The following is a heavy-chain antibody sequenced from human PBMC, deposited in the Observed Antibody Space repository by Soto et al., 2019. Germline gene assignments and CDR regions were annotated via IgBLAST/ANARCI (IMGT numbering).Heavy chain of an antibody. CDR1: GYTFTSYA. V-gene: IGHV1-3*05. J-gene: IGHJ4*02. D-gene: IGHD3-9*01. CDR2: INAGNGNT. CDR3: ARVTGYYYVDY. Sequence: QVQLVQSGAEEKKPGASVKVSCKASGYTFTSYAMHWVRQAPGQRLEWMGWINAGNGNTKYSQKFQGRVTITRDTAGSSASVELGSLRPGDTAVYYCARVTGYYYVDYWGQGTLVTVSS.